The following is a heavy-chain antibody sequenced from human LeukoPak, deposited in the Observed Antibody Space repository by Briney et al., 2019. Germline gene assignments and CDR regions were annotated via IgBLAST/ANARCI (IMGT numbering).Heavy chain of an antibody. Sequence: GGSLRLSCAASGFTFSSYAMSWVRQAPGKGLEWVSAISGSGGSTYYADSVKGRFTISRDNSKNTLYLQMNRLRAEDTAVYYCAKDGGSSGWSDFDYWGQGTLVTVSS. D-gene: IGHD6-19*01. V-gene: IGHV3-23*01. CDR1: GFTFSSYA. CDR2: ISGSGGST. J-gene: IGHJ4*02. CDR3: AKDGGSSGWSDFDY.